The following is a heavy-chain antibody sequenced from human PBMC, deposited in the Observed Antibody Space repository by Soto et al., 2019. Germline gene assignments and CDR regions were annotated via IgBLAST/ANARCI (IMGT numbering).Heavy chain of an antibody. J-gene: IGHJ4*02. CDR1: GYTFTSYG. D-gene: IGHD6-13*01. V-gene: IGHV1-18*01. CDR2: ISAYNGNT. CDR3: AREALYSPSD. Sequence: ASVKVSCKASGYTFTSYGISWARQAPGQGLEWMGWISAYNGNTNYAQKLQGRVTINPDTSKNQFSLQLNSVTPEDTAVYYCAREALYSPSDWGQGALVTVSS.